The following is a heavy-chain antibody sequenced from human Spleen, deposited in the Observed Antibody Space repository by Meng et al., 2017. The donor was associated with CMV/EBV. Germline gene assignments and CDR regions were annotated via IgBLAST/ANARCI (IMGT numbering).Heavy chain of an antibody. J-gene: IGHJ4*02. V-gene: IGHV4-4*02. CDR3: ARVGYYDSSGLDY. CDR2: IYHSGST. CDR1: GGSISSSTL. D-gene: IGHD3-22*01. Sequence: AVSGGSISSSTLWSWVRQPPGKGLEWIGEIYHSGSTNYNPSLKSRVTISVDKSKNQFSLKLSSVTAADTAVYYCARVGYYDSSGLDYWGQRTLVTVSS.